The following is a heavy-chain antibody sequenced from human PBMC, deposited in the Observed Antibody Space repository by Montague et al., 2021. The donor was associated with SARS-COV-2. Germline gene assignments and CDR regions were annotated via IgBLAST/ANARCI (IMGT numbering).Heavy chain of an antibody. CDR1: GASFSGYH. CDR3: ADASYIYETRVIRNGWFDA. V-gene: IGHV4-34*12. D-gene: IGHD5-18*01. CDR2: IFHSGNT. Sequence: SETLSLTCTVSGASFSGYHWTWIRQSPGRGLEWIGDIFHSGNTSYNPSLQSRLTISVDTSKKQFSLKLSSVTAADTAVYFCADASYIYETRVIRNGWFDAWGQGTLVTVSS. J-gene: IGHJ5*02.